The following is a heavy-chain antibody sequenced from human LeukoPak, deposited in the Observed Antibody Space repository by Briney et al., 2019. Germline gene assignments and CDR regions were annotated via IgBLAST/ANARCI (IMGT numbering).Heavy chain of an antibody. D-gene: IGHD3-16*01. CDR3: ARDARSEGDMGISSLDV. J-gene: IGHJ3*01. V-gene: IGHV3-30*02. CDR2: IRYDGSNK. CDR1: GFTFSSYG. Sequence: GGSLRLSCAASGFTFSSYGMHWVRQAPGKGLEWVAFIRYDGSNKYYADSVKGRFTISRDNSKNTLYLQMKKLRAEDTAIYYCARDARSEGDMGISSLDVWGQGTLVTVSS.